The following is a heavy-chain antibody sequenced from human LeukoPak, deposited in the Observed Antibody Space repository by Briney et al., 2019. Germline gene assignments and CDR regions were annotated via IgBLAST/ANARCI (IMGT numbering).Heavy chain of an antibody. J-gene: IGHJ5*02. Sequence: GGSLRLSCAASGFTFSSYWMSWVRQAPGRGLEWVANIKEDGSEIHYVDSVKGRFTISRDNAKNSVYLQMNSLRGEDTSVYYCAREGSGRYVGTGAQSWGQGTLVTVSS. V-gene: IGHV3-7*01. CDR2: IKEDGSEI. D-gene: IGHD6-19*01. CDR1: GFTFSSYW. CDR3: AREGSGRYVGTGAQS.